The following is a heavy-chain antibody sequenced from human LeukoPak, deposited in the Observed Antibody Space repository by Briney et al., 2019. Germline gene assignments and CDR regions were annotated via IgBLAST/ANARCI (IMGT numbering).Heavy chain of an antibody. CDR1: GFTFSSYG. V-gene: IGHV3-33*01. J-gene: IGHJ4*02. CDR2: IWYDGSNK. D-gene: IGHD5-18*01. CDR3: ARDLTAMDGYLGYYFDY. Sequence: GRSLGLSCAASGFTFSSYGMHWVRQAPGKGLERVAVIWYDGSNKYYADSVKGRFTISRDNSKNTLYLQMNSLRAEDTAVYYCARDLTAMDGYLGYYFDYWGQGTLVTVSS.